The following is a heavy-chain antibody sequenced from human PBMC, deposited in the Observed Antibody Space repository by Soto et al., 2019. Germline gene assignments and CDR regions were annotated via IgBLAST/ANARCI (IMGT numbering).Heavy chain of an antibody. CDR1: GFTFSSYW. CDR3: ARDLDSSWYLSPGRFDY. J-gene: IGHJ4*02. D-gene: IGHD6-13*01. V-gene: IGHV3-74*01. Sequence: PGGSLRLSCAASGFTFSSYWMHWVRQAPGKGLVWVSRINSDGSSTSYADSVKGRFTISRDNAKNTLYLQMNSLRAEDTAVYYCARDLDSSWYLSPGRFDYWGQGTLVTVSS. CDR2: INSDGSST.